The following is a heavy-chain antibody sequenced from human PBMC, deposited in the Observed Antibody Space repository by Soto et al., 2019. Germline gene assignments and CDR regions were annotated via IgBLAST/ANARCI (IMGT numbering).Heavy chain of an antibody. CDR2: ISWDGGST. D-gene: IGHD3-10*01. CDR1: GFTFDDYT. J-gene: IGHJ4*02. Sequence: EVPLVESGGVVVQPGGSLRLSCAASGFTFDDYTMHWVRQAPGKGLEWVSLISWDGGSTYYADSVKGRFTISRDNSKNSLYLQMNSLRTEDTALYYCAKDSSPSYYYGFKFDYWGQGTLVTVSS. CDR3: AKDSSPSYYYGFKFDY. V-gene: IGHV3-43*01.